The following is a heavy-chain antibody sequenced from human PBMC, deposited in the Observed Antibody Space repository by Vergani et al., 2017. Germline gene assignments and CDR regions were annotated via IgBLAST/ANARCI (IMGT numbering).Heavy chain of an antibody. Sequence: QMQLQESGPGLVKASETLSLTCTVSGDSIISRSYYWGWIRQPPGKGLEWIGRIYNSGNGDSSSSLKSRVTIPADTSKNQFSLRLTSVTAADTAVYYCASGKYYSDSTSHFRGRYFDVWGRGTLVTVPS. CDR1: GDSIISRSYY. J-gene: IGHJ2*01. D-gene: IGHD3-16*01. CDR3: ASGKYYSDSTSHFRGRYFDV. V-gene: IGHV4-39*01. CDR2: IYNSGNG.